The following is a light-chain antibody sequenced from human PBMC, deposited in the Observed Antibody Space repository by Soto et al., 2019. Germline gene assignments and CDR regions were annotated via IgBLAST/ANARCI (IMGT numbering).Light chain of an antibody. CDR1: SSNIGSNY. CDR2: RNN. V-gene: IGLV1-47*01. CDR3: AAWDDSLSGWV. J-gene: IGLJ3*02. Sequence: QSVLTQPPSASGTPGQRVTISCSGSSSNIGSNYVYWYQQLQGTAPKLLIYRNNQRPSGVPDRFSGSKSGTSASLAISGLRSEDEADYSCAAWDDSLSGWVFGGGTKLTVL.